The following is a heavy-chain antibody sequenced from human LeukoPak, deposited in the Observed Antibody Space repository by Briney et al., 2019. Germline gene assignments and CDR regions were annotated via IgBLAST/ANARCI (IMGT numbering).Heavy chain of an antibody. CDR1: GGSISNYY. V-gene: IGHV4-59*01. Sequence: SETLSLTCTVSGGSISNYYWSWIRQPPGKGLEWIAYINYSGSTNYNPSLKSRVAISIDMSNNQFSLRLSSVTAADTAVYYCAGATKWLDFDYWGQGALVTVSS. CDR3: AGATKWLDFDY. CDR2: INYSGST. J-gene: IGHJ4*02. D-gene: IGHD6-19*01.